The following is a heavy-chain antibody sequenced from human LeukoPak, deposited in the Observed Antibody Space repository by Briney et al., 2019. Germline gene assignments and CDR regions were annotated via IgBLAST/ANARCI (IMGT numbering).Heavy chain of an antibody. CDR3: ARERTVTTALDY. CDR1: GYTFTSYG. CDR2: ISAYNGNT. D-gene: IGHD4-11*01. J-gene: IGHJ4*02. Sequence: ASVKVSCKASGYTFTSYGISWVRQAPGQGLEWMGWISAYNGNTNHAQKRQGRVTMTTDTSTSTAYMELRSLRSDDTAVYYCARERTVTTALDYWGQGTLVTVSS. V-gene: IGHV1-18*01.